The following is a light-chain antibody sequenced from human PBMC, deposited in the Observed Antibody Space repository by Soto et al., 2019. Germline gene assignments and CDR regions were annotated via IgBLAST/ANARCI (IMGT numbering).Light chain of an antibody. CDR1: HSISSW. V-gene: IGKV1-5*01. CDR3: QQYQSHASST. J-gene: IGKJ2*02. CDR2: DVF. Sequence: IQMTQSPSTLSASVGDRVTITCRASHSISSWLARYQQKPGKAPRLLIYDVFNLESGVPSRFSGSGSGTEFTLTISSLQPDDFATYYCQQYQSHASSTLGQGTKVDIK.